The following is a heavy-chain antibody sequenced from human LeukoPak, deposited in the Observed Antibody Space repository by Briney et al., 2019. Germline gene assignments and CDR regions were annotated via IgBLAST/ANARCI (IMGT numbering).Heavy chain of an antibody. Sequence: GGSLRLTFAASGFTFDYYAFHWVRPAPGKGREGVSRISWNSGSIGYADSVKGRFTISRDNAKNSLYLQMNSLRAEDTALYYCAKDSSGYWAYDAFDIWGQGTMVTVSS. J-gene: IGHJ3*02. CDR2: ISWNSGSI. CDR3: AKDSSGYWAYDAFDI. V-gene: IGHV3-9*01. CDR1: GFTFDYYA. D-gene: IGHD3-22*01.